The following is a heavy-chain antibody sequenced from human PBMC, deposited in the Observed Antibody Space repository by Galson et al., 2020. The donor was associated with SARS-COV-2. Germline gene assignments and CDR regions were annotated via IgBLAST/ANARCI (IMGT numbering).Heavy chain of an antibody. Sequence: GGSLRLSCAASVFTFSSYAMHWVRQAPAKGLEWVAVISYDGSNKYYADSVKGRFTISRDNSKNTLYLQMNSLRAEDTAVYYCARDDDSDRYSGYDYPNCFDYWGQGTLVTVSS. CDR2: ISYDGSNK. CDR1: VFTFSSYA. J-gene: IGHJ4*02. CDR3: ARDDDSDRYSGYDYPNCFDY. V-gene: IGHV3-30*04. D-gene: IGHD5-12*01.